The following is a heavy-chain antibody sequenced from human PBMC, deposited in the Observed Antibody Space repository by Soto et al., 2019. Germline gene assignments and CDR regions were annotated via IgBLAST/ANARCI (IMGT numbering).Heavy chain of an antibody. J-gene: IGHJ4*02. CDR3: ARDTLGIDDY. CDR2: IKQDGSEK. CDR1: GFTFSSSW. Sequence: GGSLRLSCAASGFTFSSSWMSWVRQAPGKGLEWVANIKQDGSEKYYVDSVRGRFTISRDNARNSLYLQMNSLRAEDTAVYYCARDTLGIDDYWGQGTLVTVSS. V-gene: IGHV3-7*01. D-gene: IGHD7-27*01.